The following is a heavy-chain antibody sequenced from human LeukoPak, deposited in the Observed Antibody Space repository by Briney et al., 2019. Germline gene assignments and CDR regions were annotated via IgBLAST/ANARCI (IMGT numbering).Heavy chain of an antibody. V-gene: IGHV4-39*02. CDR1: GGSISSSNYY. CDR3: AREVEYYDSSGYRPHAFDI. D-gene: IGHD3-22*01. J-gene: IGHJ3*02. Sequence: SETLSLTCTVSGGSISSSNYYWGWTRQPPGKGLEWFGSISYSGGTSYNPSLRSRVTISVDTSKNQFSLKLNSVTVADTAVYYCAREVEYYDSSGYRPHAFDIWGQGTVVTVSS. CDR2: ISYSGGT.